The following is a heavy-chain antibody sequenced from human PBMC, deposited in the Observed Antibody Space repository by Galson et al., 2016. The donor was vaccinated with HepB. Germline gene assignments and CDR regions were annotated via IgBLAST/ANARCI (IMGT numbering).Heavy chain of an antibody. J-gene: IGHJ4*02. CDR1: GFTFSTYS. Sequence: SLRLSCAASGFTFSTYSMNWVRRAPGKGLEWVSSIDSTSRWIYYADSVRGRLTLSRDNAQNSLYLQMDSLRAEDTAVYYCARAEDCGTDCPHRYFFDYWGRGALVTVSS. D-gene: IGHD2-21*02. CDR2: IDSTSRWI. CDR3: ARAEDCGTDCPHRYFFDY. V-gene: IGHV3-21*01.